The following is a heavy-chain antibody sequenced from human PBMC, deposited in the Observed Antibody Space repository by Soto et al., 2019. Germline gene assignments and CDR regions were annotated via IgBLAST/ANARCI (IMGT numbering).Heavy chain of an antibody. CDR3: ASEYYYGSGSYPYYFDY. Sequence: GGSLRLSCAASGFTFSSYGMHWVRQAPGKGLEWVTVIWYDGSKKYYADSVKGRFTISRDNSKNTLYLQMNRLRAEDTAVYYCASEYYYGSGSYPYYFDYWGQGTLVTVSS. CDR2: IWYDGSKK. CDR1: GFTFSSYG. V-gene: IGHV3-33*01. J-gene: IGHJ4*02. D-gene: IGHD3-10*01.